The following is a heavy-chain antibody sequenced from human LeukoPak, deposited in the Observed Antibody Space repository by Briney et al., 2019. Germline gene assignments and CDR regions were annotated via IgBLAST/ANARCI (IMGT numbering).Heavy chain of an antibody. Sequence: SETLSLTCTVSGGSISTYYWSWIRQPPGKGLEWIGYIYYSGSTNYNPSLKSRVTISIDTSKNQFSLNLSSVTAADTAVYYCARSERYSSGWYFYFDYWGQGTLVTVST. V-gene: IGHV4-59*01. CDR1: GGSISTYY. CDR2: IYYSGST. CDR3: ARSERYSSGWYFYFDY. J-gene: IGHJ4*02. D-gene: IGHD6-19*01.